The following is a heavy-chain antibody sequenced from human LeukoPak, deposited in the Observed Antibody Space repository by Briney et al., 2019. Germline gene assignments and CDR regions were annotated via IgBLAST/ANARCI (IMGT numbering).Heavy chain of an antibody. D-gene: IGHD6-19*01. J-gene: IGHJ4*02. CDR3: ARDGLSGWYDY. V-gene: IGHV1-3*01. CDR1: GYNFISYA. CDR2: INAGNGNT. Sequence: ASVKVSCKASGYNFISYAMHWVRQAPGQGLEWMGWINAGNGNTKYSQKFQGRVTITRDTSASTAYMELSSLRSEDTAVYYCARDGLSGWYDYWGQGTLVTVSS.